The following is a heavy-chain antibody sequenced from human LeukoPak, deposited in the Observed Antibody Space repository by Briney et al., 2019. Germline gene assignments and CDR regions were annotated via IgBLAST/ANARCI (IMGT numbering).Heavy chain of an antibody. CDR3: ARLYCTNAVCYNDY. V-gene: IGHV3-7*01. J-gene: IGHJ4*02. Sequence: GGSLRLSCAASGFTFSSYWMNWVRQAPGKRLEWVANIKQDGSEKYYVDSVKGRFTISRDNAKTSLYLQMNSLRAEDTAVYYCARLYCTNAVCYNDYWGQGTLVTVSS. D-gene: IGHD2-8*01. CDR1: GFTFSSYW. CDR2: IKQDGSEK.